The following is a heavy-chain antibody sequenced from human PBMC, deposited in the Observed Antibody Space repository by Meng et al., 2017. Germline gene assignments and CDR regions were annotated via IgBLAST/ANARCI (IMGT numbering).Heavy chain of an antibody. J-gene: IGHJ4*02. V-gene: IGHV1-69*05. Sequence: SVKVSYKASGGTFSSYAISWVRQAPGQGLEWMGGIIPIFGTANYAQKFQGRVTITTDESTSTAYMELSSLRSEDTAVYYCARGYYDSSGYLGCWGQGTLVTVSS. CDR1: GGTFSSYA. D-gene: IGHD3-22*01. CDR2: IIPIFGTA. CDR3: ARGYYDSSGYLGC.